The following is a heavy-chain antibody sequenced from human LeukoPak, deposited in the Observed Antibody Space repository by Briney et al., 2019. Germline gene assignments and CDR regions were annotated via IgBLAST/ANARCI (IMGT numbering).Heavy chain of an antibody. CDR3: ARQGEGRAAAGLNWFDP. V-gene: IGHV5-51*01. D-gene: IGHD6-13*01. Sequence: ASPEIPRRGSERRFTKEWIARGRPLHGKDLEWMGIIYPGDSDTRYSPSFQGQVTISADKSISTAYLQWSSLKASDTAMYYCARQGEGRAAAGLNWFDPWGQGTLVTVSS. CDR2: IYPGDSDT. CDR1: ERRFTKEW. J-gene: IGHJ5*02.